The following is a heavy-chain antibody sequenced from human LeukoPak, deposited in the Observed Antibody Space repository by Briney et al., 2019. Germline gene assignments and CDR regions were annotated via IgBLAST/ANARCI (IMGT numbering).Heavy chain of an antibody. J-gene: IGHJ4*02. Sequence: SETLSLTCSVSGGSITSYQWNWIRQPPGKGLEWIGNISYSGNINYNPFLKSRVTISVDTSKNQFSLRLSSVTAADTAVYYCARQATVTGIDYWGQGTLVTVSS. D-gene: IGHD4-17*01. CDR1: GGSITSYQ. CDR3: ARQATVTGIDY. V-gene: IGHV4-59*01. CDR2: ISYSGNI.